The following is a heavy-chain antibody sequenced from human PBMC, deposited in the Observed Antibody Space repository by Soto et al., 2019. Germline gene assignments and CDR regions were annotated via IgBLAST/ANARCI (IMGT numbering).Heavy chain of an antibody. Sequence: EVQLLESGGGLIQPGESLRLSCAASGFTFSCCAMSWVRQAPGKGLAWIAIISKGGDMTEYADSVKGRFAISRDNSESTLHLQVDSLSGEDTAVYYCAKFAGYKYSSYYMDVWGKGTTVTVSS. CDR2: ISKGGDMT. CDR3: AKFAGYKYSSYYMDV. J-gene: IGHJ6*03. CDR1: GFTFSCCA. V-gene: IGHV3-23*01. D-gene: IGHD5-18*01.